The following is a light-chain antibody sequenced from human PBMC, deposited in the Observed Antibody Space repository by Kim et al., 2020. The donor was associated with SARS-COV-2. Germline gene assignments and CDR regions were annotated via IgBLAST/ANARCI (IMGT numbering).Light chain of an antibody. CDR1: NSNIGNNY. J-gene: IGLJ3*02. Sequence: QSVLTQPPSVSAAPGQKVTISCYGRNSNIGNNYVSWYQQLPGTAPKLLIYDNDKRPSGIPARFSGSKSGTSATLGITGLQTGDEAEYYCGTWDSSLSAVVFGGGTQLTVL. CDR2: DND. V-gene: IGLV1-51*01. CDR3: GTWDSSLSAVV.